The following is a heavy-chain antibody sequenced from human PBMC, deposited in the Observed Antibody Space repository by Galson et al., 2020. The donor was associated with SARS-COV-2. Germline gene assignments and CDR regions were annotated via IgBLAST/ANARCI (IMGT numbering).Heavy chain of an antibody. CDR2: IKQDGSEK. J-gene: IGHJ4*02. V-gene: IGHV3-7*03. Sequence: GGSLRLSCAASGFTFNSSWMSWVRQAPGKGLEWVANIKQDGSEKYYVDSVKGRFTISRDNAKNSLYLQMNSLRAEDTAVYYCARVGNSSWYCDYWGQGTLVTVSS. D-gene: IGHD6-13*01. CDR1: GFTFNSSW. CDR3: ARVGNSSWYCDY.